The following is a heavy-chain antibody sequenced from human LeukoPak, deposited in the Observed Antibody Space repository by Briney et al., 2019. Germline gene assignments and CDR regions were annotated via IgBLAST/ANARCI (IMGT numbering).Heavy chain of an antibody. Sequence: GGSLRLSCAASGFTFSSYEVNWVRQAPGKGLEWVSYISSSGSTIYYADSVKGRFTISRDNAKNSLYLQMNSLRAEDTAVYYCARDGDCSSTSCYPYYYFDYWGQGTLVTVSS. CDR3: ARDGDCSSTSCYPYYYFDY. V-gene: IGHV3-48*03. CDR1: GFTFSSYE. D-gene: IGHD2-2*01. J-gene: IGHJ4*02. CDR2: ISSSGSTI.